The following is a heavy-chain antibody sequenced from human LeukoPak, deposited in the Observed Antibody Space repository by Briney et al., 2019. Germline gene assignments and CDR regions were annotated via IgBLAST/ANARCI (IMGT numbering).Heavy chain of an antibody. CDR2: IQYDGTNK. V-gene: IGHV3-30*02. CDR3: AKDSVVGRPDIAMSGIDY. J-gene: IGHJ4*02. CDR1: GFTFSSYG. Sequence: GGSLRLSCAASGFTFSSYGMHWVRQAPGKGLEWVAFIQYDGTNKYYADSVKGRFTISRDNSKNSLYLQMNSLRAEDTAVYYCAKDSVVGRPDIAMSGIDYWGQGTLVTVSS. D-gene: IGHD6-19*01.